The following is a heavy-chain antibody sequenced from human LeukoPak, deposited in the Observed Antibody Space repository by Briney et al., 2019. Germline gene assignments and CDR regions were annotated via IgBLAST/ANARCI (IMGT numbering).Heavy chain of an antibody. J-gene: IGHJ4*02. D-gene: IGHD3-22*01. CDR1: GYSFIDYD. CDR2: MNPNSGNS. Sequence: ASVKVSCKASGYSFIDYDINWVRQATGQGLEWMGWMNPNSGNSGYAQKFQGRVAITMNTPISTAYMELTDLRSEDTAVYYCARVSTYYYDSSGYYFDYWGQGTLVTVSS. CDR3: ARVSTYYYDSSGYYFDY. V-gene: IGHV1-8*03.